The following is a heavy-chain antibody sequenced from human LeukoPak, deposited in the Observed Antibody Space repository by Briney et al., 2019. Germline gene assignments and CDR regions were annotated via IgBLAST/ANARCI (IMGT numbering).Heavy chain of an antibody. CDR3: ARRWGNIVGVTYEY. D-gene: IGHD3-16*01. Sequence: SETLSLTCTISGSSITSVSHYWGWIRQPPGKGLEWIGDIYYTGSTYYSPSLRSRVTMTVHTSENQFSLRLNSVTAVDTAVYYCARRWGNIVGVTYEYWGQGTLVTVSS. CDR1: GSSITSVSHY. CDR2: IYYTGST. J-gene: IGHJ4*02. V-gene: IGHV4-39*01.